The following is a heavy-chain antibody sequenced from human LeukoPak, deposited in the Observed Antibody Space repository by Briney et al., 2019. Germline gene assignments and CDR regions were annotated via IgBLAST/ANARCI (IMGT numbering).Heavy chain of an antibody. CDR2: ISSSGSTT. CDR3: ARACGGDCYRAFDI. Sequence: LRRSCAKTGVTGSSFELSGVRKAKRKGLEWVSYISSSGSTTYYADSVKGRFTISRDNAKNSLYLQMNSLRAEDTAVYYCARACGGDCYRAFDIWGQGTMVTVSS. CDR1: GVTGSSFE. V-gene: IGHV3-48*03. J-gene: IGHJ3*02. D-gene: IGHD2-21*02.